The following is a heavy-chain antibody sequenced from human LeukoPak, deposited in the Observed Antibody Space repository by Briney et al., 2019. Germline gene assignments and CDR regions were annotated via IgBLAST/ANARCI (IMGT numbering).Heavy chain of an antibody. CDR1: GFTFSSYA. CDR2: ISSDGREK. CDR3: AEDLSVRKGSFDY. Sequence: PGRSLRLSCAASGFTFSSYAIHWVRQAPGKGLEWVAVISSDGREKYYADSVKGRFTISRDNSMNTLYVQMSSLRAEDTAVYYCAEDLSVRKGSFDYWGEGALVTVSS. D-gene: IGHD3-10*01. V-gene: IGHV3-30*18. J-gene: IGHJ4*02.